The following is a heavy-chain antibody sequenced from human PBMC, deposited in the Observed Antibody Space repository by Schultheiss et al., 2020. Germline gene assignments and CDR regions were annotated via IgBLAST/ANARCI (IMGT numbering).Heavy chain of an antibody. CDR1: GGSFSGYY. CDR2: INHSGST. V-gene: IGHV4-34*01. Sequence: SETLSLTCAVYGGSFSGYYWSWIRQPPGKGLEWIGEINHSGSTNYNPSLKSRVTISVDTSKNQFSLKLSSVTAADTAVYYCARSPRITMIVVVRKHCFDYWGQGALVTVSS. CDR3: ARSPRITMIVVVRKHCFDY. J-gene: IGHJ4*02. D-gene: IGHD3-22*01.